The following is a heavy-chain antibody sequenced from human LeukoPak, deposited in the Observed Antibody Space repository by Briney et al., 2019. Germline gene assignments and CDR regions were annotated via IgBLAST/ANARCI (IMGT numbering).Heavy chain of an antibody. CDR1: GYTFTSYG. D-gene: IGHD3-22*01. J-gene: IGHJ4*02. Sequence: ASVKVSCKASGYTFTSYGISWVRQAPGQGLEWMGWISAYNGNTNYAQKLQGRVTMTTDTFTSTAYMELRSLRSDDTAVYYCARDWDYYDSSGYYVDYWGQGTLVTVSS. V-gene: IGHV1-18*01. CDR2: ISAYNGNT. CDR3: ARDWDYYDSSGYYVDY.